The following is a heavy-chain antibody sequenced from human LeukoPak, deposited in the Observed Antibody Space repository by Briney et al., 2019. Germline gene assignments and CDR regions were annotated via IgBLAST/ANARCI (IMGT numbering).Heavy chain of an antibody. D-gene: IGHD5-18*01. J-gene: IGHJ3*02. CDR2: ISAYNDNT. Sequence: ASVKVSCKASGYTFTSYGLSWVRQAPGQGLEWVGWISAYNDNTNYAQKLQGRVTMTTDTSTSTAYMELRSLRSDDTAVYYRARARYRYDSRTDDTFDIWGQGTMVTVSS. V-gene: IGHV1-18*01. CDR1: GYTFTSYG. CDR3: ARARYRYDSRTDDTFDI.